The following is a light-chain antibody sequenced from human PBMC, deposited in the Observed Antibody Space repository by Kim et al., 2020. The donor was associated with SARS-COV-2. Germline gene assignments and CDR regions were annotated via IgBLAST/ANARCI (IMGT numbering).Light chain of an antibody. V-gene: IGLV1-51*01. CDR2: DTV. CDR3: GAWDGSLSAAV. Sequence: NYVSWYKVVPGTAPKLLIFDTVQRPSGIPDRFSASKSGTSATLAITGLQPGDEAEYYCGAWDGSLSAAVFGGGTQLTVL. CDR1: NY. J-gene: IGLJ3*02.